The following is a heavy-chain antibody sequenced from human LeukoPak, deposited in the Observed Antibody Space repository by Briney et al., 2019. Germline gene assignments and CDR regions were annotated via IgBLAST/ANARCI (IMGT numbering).Heavy chain of an antibody. D-gene: IGHD5-18*01. J-gene: IGHJ4*02. CDR3: ARDGGYGDTHLNC. V-gene: IGHV4-61*02. CDR1: GGSISSGSYY. CDR2: IYTSGST. Sequence: PSQTLSLTCTVSGGSISSGSYYWSWIRQPAGKGLEWIGRIYTSGSTNYNPSLKSRVTISVDTSKNQFSLKLSSVTAADTAVYYCARDGGYGDTHLNCWGQGTLVTVSS.